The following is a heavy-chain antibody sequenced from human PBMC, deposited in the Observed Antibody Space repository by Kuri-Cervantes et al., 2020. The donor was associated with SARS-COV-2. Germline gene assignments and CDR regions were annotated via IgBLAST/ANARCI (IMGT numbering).Heavy chain of an antibody. CDR1: GFTFSSYA. Sequence: GESLKISCAASGFTFSSYAMSWVRQAPGKGLEWVSAISGSGGSTYYADSVKGRFTVSRDNSKNTLYLQMNSLRAEDTAVYYCAKDCSSTSCDDAFDIWGQGIMVTVSS. D-gene: IGHD2-2*01. J-gene: IGHJ3*02. CDR2: ISGSGGST. CDR3: AKDCSSTSCDDAFDI. V-gene: IGHV3-23*01.